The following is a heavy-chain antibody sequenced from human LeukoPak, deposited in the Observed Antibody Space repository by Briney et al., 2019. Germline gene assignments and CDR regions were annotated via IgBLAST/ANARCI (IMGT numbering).Heavy chain of an antibody. Sequence: SETLSLTCSVSGGSISSSGHYWGWIRQSPEKGLDWIGSIYSNGNTYYNPSVKSRVTISVDTSKNQFSLKLTSVTAAETAVYYCARVKDGYNLYYFDYWGQGALVTVSS. CDR1: GGSISSSGHY. V-gene: IGHV4-39*07. CDR2: IYSNGNT. CDR3: ARVKDGYNLYYFDY. D-gene: IGHD5-24*01. J-gene: IGHJ4*02.